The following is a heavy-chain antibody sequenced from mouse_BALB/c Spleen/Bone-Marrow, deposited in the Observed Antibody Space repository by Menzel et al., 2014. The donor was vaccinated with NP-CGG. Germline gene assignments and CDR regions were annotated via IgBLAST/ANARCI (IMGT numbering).Heavy chain of an antibody. CDR3: TRSGNYLFAY. CDR1: GYTFTNYY. J-gene: IGHJ3*01. Sequence: SGAELVKPGASVRLSCKASGYTFTNYYMYWVKQRPGQGLEWIGEINPSNGGTNFNEKFKSKATLTVDKSSNTTYMQLSSLTSEDSAVYYCTRSGNYLFAYWGQGTLVTVSA. CDR2: INPSNGGT. V-gene: IGHV1S81*02. D-gene: IGHD2-1*01.